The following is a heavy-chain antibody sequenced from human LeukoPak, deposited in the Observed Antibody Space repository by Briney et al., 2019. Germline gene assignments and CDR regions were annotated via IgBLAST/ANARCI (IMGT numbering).Heavy chain of an antibody. J-gene: IGHJ5*02. CDR2: IYYSGST. CDR3: ASLGLGFDP. D-gene: IGHD6-19*01. V-gene: IGHV4-59*01. CDR1: GGSISSYY. Sequence: SETLSLTCTVSGGSISSYYWSWIRQPPGKGLEWMGDIYYSGSTNYNPSLKSRVTISVETSKNQFSLKLSSVTAADTAVYYCASLGLGFDPWGQGTLVTVSS.